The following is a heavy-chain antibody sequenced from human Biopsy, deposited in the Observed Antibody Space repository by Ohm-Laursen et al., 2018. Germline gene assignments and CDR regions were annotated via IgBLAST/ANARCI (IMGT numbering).Heavy chain of an antibody. CDR3: ARVEAGTYAALDI. CDR2: IYYSGGT. D-gene: IGHD1-26*01. Sequence: SETLSLTCSVSGGSMTGYEWSWIRLAPGKGLEWIGYIYYSGGTKYNPSLASRVTFSVDMSKSQFSLKLYSVTAADTAVYYCARVEAGTYAALDIWGQGTLVAVSA. V-gene: IGHV4-59*01. CDR1: GGSMTGYE. J-gene: IGHJ3*02.